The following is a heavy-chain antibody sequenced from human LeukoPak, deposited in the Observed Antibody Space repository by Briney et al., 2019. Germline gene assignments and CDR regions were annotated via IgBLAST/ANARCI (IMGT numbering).Heavy chain of an antibody. D-gene: IGHD2-15*01. CDR2: IYTSGST. CDR1: GGSISSYY. Sequence: PSETLSLTCTVSGGSISSYYWSWIRQPAGKGLEWIGRIYTSGSTNYNPSLKSRATISVDTSEKYFSLRLTSVAAADTAVYYCARHKGGCSGGSCYNWYFDLWGRGTLVTVSS. J-gene: IGHJ2*01. V-gene: IGHV4-4*07. CDR3: ARHKGGCSGGSCYNWYFDL.